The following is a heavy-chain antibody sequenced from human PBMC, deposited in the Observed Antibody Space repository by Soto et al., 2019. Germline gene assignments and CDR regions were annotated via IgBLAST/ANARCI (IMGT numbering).Heavy chain of an antibody. CDR1: GDSVSSNSAA. CDR2: TYYRSKWYN. J-gene: IGHJ4*02. D-gene: IGHD6-19*01. V-gene: IGHV6-1*01. CDR3: AREEIQTAVAGTLVDY. Sequence: KQSQTLSLTCAISGDSVSSNSAAWNWIRQSPSRGLEWLGRTYYRSKWYNDYAVSVKSRITINPDTSKNQFSLQLNSVTPEDTAVYYCAREEIQTAVAGTLVDYWGQGTLVTVSS.